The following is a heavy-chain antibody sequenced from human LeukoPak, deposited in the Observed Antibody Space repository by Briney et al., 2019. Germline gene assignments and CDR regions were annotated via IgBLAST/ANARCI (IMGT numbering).Heavy chain of an antibody. CDR3: ARGPDPIPGGIAAADGTFDI. CDR2: ISACNGNT. CDR1: GYTFTSYG. D-gene: IGHD6-13*01. Sequence: ASVKVSCKASGYTFTSYGISWVRQAPGQGLEWMGWISACNGNTNYAQKLQGRVTMTTDTSTSTAYMELRSLRSDDTAVYYCARGPDPIPGGIAAADGTFDIWGQGTIVTVSS. J-gene: IGHJ3*02. V-gene: IGHV1-18*01.